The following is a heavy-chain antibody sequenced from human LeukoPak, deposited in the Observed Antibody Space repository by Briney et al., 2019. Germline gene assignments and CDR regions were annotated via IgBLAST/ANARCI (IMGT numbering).Heavy chain of an antibody. CDR2: INAGNGNT. D-gene: IGHD6-6*01. V-gene: IGHV1-3*01. Sequence: ASVKVSCKASGYTFTSYAMRWVRQAPGQRLEWMGWINAGNGNTKYSQKFQGRVTITRDTSASTAYMELSSLRSEDTAVYYCARDMPRIAARPVFDYWGQGTLVTVSS. CDR3: ARDMPRIAARPVFDY. J-gene: IGHJ4*02. CDR1: GYTFTSYA.